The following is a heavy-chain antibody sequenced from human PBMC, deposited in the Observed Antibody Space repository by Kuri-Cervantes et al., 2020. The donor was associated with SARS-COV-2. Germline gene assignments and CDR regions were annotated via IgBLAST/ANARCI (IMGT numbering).Heavy chain of an antibody. Sequence: GGSLRLSCAASGFTFSSYEMNWVRQAPGKGLEWVSYISSSGSTIYYADSVKGRFTISRDNAKNSLYLQVNSLRAEDTAVYYCARDGLWFGELYWGQGTLVTVSS. CDR2: ISSSGSTI. J-gene: IGHJ4*02. CDR1: GFTFSSYE. D-gene: IGHD3-10*01. CDR3: ARDGLWFGELY. V-gene: IGHV3-48*03.